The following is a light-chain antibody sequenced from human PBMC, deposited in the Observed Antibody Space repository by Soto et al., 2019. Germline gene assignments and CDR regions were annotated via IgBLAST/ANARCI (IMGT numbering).Light chain of an antibody. Sequence: DIVMTQSPLSLSVTPGEPASISCRSSQSLLHSNGYNYLDWYLQKPGQSPQLLIYLGSNRASGVPYRFRGSGSGTDFTLKISRVEAEDVGVYYCMQALQTPRTFGPGSKVQIK. CDR3: MQALQTPRT. V-gene: IGKV2-28*01. J-gene: IGKJ1*01. CDR1: QSLLHSNGYNY. CDR2: LGS.